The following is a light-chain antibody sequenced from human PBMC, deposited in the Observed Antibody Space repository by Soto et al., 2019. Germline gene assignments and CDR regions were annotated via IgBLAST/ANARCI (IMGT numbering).Light chain of an antibody. CDR2: DAS. Sequence: EIVLTQSPATLSLSPGERATLSCRASQTVRYLAWYQQKPGQAPRLLIYDASNRAAGIPARFSGSGSGTDFTLIISTLDPEDFAVYYCQQYNNGPGFTFGPGTKVDIK. CDR1: QTVRY. CDR3: QQYNNGPGFT. J-gene: IGKJ3*01. V-gene: IGKV3-11*01.